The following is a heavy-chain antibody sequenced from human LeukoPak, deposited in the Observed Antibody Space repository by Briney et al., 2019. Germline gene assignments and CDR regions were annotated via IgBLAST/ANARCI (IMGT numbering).Heavy chain of an antibody. CDR2: IRNKGRGGTT. CDR3: TSVSAGLVEY. D-gene: IGHD2/OR15-2a*01. CDR1: GFDFSEHY. Sequence: GGSLRLSCAASGFDFSEHYMEWFRQAPGKGLECVGRIRNKGRGGTTEYAASVKGRFTISRDDSKNSLFLQMTSLKTEDTAVYYCTSVSAGLVEYWGQGTLVTVTA. V-gene: IGHV3-72*01. J-gene: IGHJ4*02.